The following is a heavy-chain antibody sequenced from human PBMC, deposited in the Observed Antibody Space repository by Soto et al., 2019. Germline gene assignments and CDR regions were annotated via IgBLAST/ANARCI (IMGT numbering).Heavy chain of an antibody. D-gene: IGHD3-10*01. V-gene: IGHV1-69*13. Sequence: SVKVSCKASGGTFSSYAISWVRQAPVQGLEWMGGIIPIFGTANYAQKFQGRVTITADESTSTAYMELSSLRSEDTAVYYCARAYYYGSGSFYYYYGMDVSGQ. J-gene: IGHJ6*02. CDR1: GGTFSSYA. CDR2: IIPIFGTA. CDR3: ARAYYYGSGSFYYYYGMDV.